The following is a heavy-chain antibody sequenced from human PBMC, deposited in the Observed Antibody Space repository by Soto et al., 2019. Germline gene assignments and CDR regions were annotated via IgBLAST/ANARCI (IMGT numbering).Heavy chain of an antibody. D-gene: IGHD2-2*01. Sequence: GGSLRLSCAASGFTFSSYGMHWVRQAPGKGLEWVAVIWYDGSNKYYADSVKGRFTISRDNSKNTLYLQMNSLRAEDTAVYYCAREVRDEDDYCSSTSCYSNWFDPWGQGTLVTVSS. J-gene: IGHJ5*02. CDR2: IWYDGSNK. CDR1: GFTFSSYG. V-gene: IGHV3-33*01. CDR3: AREVRDEDDYCSSTSCYSNWFDP.